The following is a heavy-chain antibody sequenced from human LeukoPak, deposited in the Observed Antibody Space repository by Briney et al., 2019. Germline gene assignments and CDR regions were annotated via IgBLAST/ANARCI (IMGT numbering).Heavy chain of an antibody. CDR2: ISYDGSTK. D-gene: IGHD6-13*01. Sequence: PGGSLRLSCAASGFIFENYGMHWVRQAPGQGLQWVAVISYDGSTKYYGDSVKGRFTISRDNSKNTLFLELNSLRAEDTAVYYCAKGDNKPIAADDYWGQGTLVTVSS. CDR1: GFIFENYG. V-gene: IGHV3-30*18. CDR3: AKGDNKPIAADDY. J-gene: IGHJ4*02.